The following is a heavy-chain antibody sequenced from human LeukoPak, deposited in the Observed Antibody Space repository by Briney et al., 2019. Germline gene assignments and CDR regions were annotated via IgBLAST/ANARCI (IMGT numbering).Heavy chain of an antibody. Sequence: GGSLRLSCAASGFTFSSYAMSWVRQAPGKGLEWVSAISGSGGSTYYADSVKGRFTISRDNSKNTLYLQMNSLRAEDTAVYYCAKVHPNYYYDSSGYYSTFVYWGQGTLVTVSS. V-gene: IGHV3-23*01. CDR1: GFTFSSYA. D-gene: IGHD3-22*01. J-gene: IGHJ4*02. CDR3: AKVHPNYYYDSSGYYSTFVY. CDR2: ISGSGGST.